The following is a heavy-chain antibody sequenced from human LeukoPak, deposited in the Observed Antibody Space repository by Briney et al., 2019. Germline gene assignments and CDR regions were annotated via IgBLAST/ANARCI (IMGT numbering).Heavy chain of an antibody. CDR3: ARGDGYDFFDY. CDR2: FYVGGAT. Sequence: GGSLRLSCAASGFTFSSYAMSWVRQAPGKGLEWVSVFYVGGATYYADSVKGRFTISRDNSGNTLYLQMKSLRAEDTAVYYCARGDGYDFFDYWGQGTLVTVSS. J-gene: IGHJ4*02. D-gene: IGHD5-24*01. V-gene: IGHV3-23*03. CDR1: GFTFSSYA.